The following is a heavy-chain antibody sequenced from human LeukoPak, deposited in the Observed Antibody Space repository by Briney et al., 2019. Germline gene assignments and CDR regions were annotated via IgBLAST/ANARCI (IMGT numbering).Heavy chain of an antibody. J-gene: IGHJ4*02. Sequence: PSETLSLTCTVSGGSISNYYWSWIRQPPGKGLEWIGYIYYSGSTYYNPSLKSRVTISIDTSKNQFSLKLNSVTAADTAVYYCARAGRWLQSSFDYWGQGTLVTVSS. CDR1: GGSISNYY. V-gene: IGHV4-59*01. CDR2: IYYSGST. D-gene: IGHD3-10*01. CDR3: ARAGRWLQSSFDY.